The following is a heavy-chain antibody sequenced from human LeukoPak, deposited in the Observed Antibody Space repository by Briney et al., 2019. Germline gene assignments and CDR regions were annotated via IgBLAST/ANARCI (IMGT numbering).Heavy chain of an antibody. CDR3: ARDKEEGYANFDP. V-gene: IGHV4-34*01. D-gene: IGHD5-12*01. J-gene: IGHJ5*02. CDR2: INHSGST. Sequence: SETLSLTCAVYGGSFSAYYWNWIRQPPGKGLQWIGEINHSGSTNYNPSLKSRVTMSVDTSKKQISLKLSSVTAADTAVYYCARDKEEGYANFDPWGQGILVTVSS. CDR1: GGSFSAYY.